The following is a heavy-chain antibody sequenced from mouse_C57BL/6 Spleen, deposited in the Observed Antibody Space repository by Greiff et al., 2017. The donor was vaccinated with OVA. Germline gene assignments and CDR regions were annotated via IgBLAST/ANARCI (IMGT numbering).Heavy chain of an antibody. Sequence: LQESGPELVKPGASVKISCKASGYAFSSSWMNWVKQRPGKGLEWIGRIYPGDGDTNYNGKFKGKATLTADKSSSTAYMQLSSLTSEDSAVYFCARSRDYGSSLDYWGQGTTLTVSS. J-gene: IGHJ2*01. CDR1: GYAFSSSW. V-gene: IGHV1-82*01. CDR2: IYPGDGDT. D-gene: IGHD1-1*01. CDR3: ARSRDYGSSLDY.